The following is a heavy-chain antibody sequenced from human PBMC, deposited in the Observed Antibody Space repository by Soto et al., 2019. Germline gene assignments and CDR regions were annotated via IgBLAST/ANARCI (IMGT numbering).Heavy chain of an antibody. Sequence: PXYTLSLTCAVYGGSLSGYYGGWIRQPPGKGLEWIGEINHSGSTNYNPSLKSRVTISVDTSKNQFSLKLSSVTAADTAVYYCARVPAAKEGNWFDPWGQGTLVTVSS. CDR1: GGSLSGYY. CDR3: ARVPAAKEGNWFDP. D-gene: IGHD2-2*01. J-gene: IGHJ5*02. CDR2: INHSGST. V-gene: IGHV4-34*01.